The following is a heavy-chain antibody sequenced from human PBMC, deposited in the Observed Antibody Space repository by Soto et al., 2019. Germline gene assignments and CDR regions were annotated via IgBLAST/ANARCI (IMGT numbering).Heavy chain of an antibody. Sequence: GASVKVSCKASGGTFSSYTISWVRQAPGQGLEWMGRIIPILGIANYAQKFQGRVTITADKSTSTAYMELSSLRSEDTAVYYCAREPTTTVYYYGMDVWGQGTKVTVSS. D-gene: IGHD4-4*01. J-gene: IGHJ6*02. V-gene: IGHV1-69*04. CDR2: IIPILGIA. CDR3: AREPTTTVYYYGMDV. CDR1: GGTFSSYT.